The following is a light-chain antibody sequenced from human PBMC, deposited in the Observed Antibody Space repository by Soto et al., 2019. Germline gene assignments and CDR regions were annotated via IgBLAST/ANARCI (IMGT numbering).Light chain of an antibody. CDR2: GAS. CDR1: QSVGSSY. J-gene: IGKJ1*01. Sequence: EIVLTQSPGTLSLSPGERATLSCRASQSVGSSYLAWYQQKPGQAPRLLIYGASSRATGIPDRFSGSGSGTDFTLIISRLEPEDFAVYYCQQYGSSPQTFGQETKVEIK. V-gene: IGKV3-20*01. CDR3: QQYGSSPQT.